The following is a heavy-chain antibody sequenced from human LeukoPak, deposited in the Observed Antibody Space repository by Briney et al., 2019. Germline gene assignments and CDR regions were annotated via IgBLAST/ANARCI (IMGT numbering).Heavy chain of an antibody. D-gene: IGHD5/OR15-5a*01. J-gene: IGHJ4*02. CDR2: IRYDGTNK. V-gene: IGHV3-30*02. CDR3: AKDLYDYFDY. CDR1: GFAFSSDG. Sequence: GGSLRLSCAASGFAFSSDGMHWVRQAPGKGLEWVAFIRYDGTNKYYADSVKGRFTISRDNSKNTLYLQMQSLRAEDTAVYYCAKDLYDYFDYWGQGTLVTVSS.